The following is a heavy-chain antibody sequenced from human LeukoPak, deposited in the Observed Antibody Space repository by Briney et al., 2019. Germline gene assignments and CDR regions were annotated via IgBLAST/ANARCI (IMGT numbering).Heavy chain of an antibody. V-gene: IGHV4-34*01. D-gene: IGHD2-15*01. Sequence: PSETLSLTCAVYGGSFSGYYWSWIRQPPGKGLDWIGEINHSGSTNYKPSLKSRVTISVDTSKNQFSLKLSSVTAADTGVYYCARGPTGATRSDYWGQGTLVTVSS. CDR2: INHSGST. CDR1: GGSFSGYY. CDR3: ARGPTGATRSDY. J-gene: IGHJ4*02.